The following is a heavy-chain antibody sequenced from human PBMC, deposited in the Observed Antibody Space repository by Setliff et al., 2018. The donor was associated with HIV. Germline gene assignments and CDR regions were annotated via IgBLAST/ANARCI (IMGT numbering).Heavy chain of an antibody. Sequence: SGPTLVNPTQTLTLTCTFSGFSLSTSGMRASWIRQPPGKALEWLARIDWDADKFYTTSLKTRLTISKDTSKNQVVLTMTNMDPVDTATYYCAREIAAPQGFDYWGQGTLVTVSS. CDR1: GFSLSTSGMR. V-gene: IGHV2-70*04. CDR2: IDWDADK. J-gene: IGHJ4*02. CDR3: AREIAAPQGFDY. D-gene: IGHD6-25*01.